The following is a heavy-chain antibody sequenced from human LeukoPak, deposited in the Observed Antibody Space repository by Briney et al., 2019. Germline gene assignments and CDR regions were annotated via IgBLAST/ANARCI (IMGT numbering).Heavy chain of an antibody. CDR3: AKGDPTFLFWYFDL. J-gene: IGHJ2*01. CDR2: IYYSGNT. D-gene: IGHD3-16*01. V-gene: IGHV4-38-2*02. CDR1: GYSISSGYY. Sequence: SETLSLTCTVSGYSISSGYYWGWIRQPPGKGLEWIGYIYYSGNTNYNPSLKSRVTISVDRSKNQFSLKLSSVTAADTAIYYCAKGDPTFLFWYFDLWGRGTLVTVTS.